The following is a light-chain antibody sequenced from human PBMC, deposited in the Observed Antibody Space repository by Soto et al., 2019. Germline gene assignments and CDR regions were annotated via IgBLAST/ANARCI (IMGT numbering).Light chain of an antibody. Sequence: QSVLTQPPSASGTPGQRATISCSGSSSNIGVNYVYWYQQLPGTAPKLLIYRNIQRPSGVPDRFSGFKSGTSASLAISGLRSEDEADYYCAAWDDSLSGVVFGGGTQLTVL. CDR2: RNI. V-gene: IGLV1-47*01. CDR1: SSNIGVNY. J-gene: IGLJ3*02. CDR3: AAWDDSLSGVV.